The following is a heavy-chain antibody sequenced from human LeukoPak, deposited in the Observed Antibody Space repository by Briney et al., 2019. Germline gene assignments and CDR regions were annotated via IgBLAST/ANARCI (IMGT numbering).Heavy chain of an antibody. CDR2: INDYGAIT. V-gene: IGHV3-20*04. CDR1: GFTFFDYG. J-gene: IGHJ5*02. Sequence: GGSLRLSCATSGFTFFDYGLSWVRRAPGKWLEWLCAINDYGAITDYADSVNGRFTISRDNSKNTLYLQMNSMRAADTAAYYSAKVPSYGSGSYSHWFDPWGQGTLVTVSS. D-gene: IGHD3-10*01. CDR3: AKVPSYGSGSYSHWFDP.